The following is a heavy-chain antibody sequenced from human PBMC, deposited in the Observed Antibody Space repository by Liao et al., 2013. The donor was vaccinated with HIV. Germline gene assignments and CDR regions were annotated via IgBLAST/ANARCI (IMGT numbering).Heavy chain of an antibody. CDR1: GGSISSGDYY. Sequence: QMQLQESGPGLVKPSQTLSLTCTVSGGSISSGDYYWSWIRQPPGKGLEWIGYIYYTGSTYNNPSLTSRVSISVDTSKNQFSLKLSSVTAADTAVYYCARSQYYYCLDVWGKGTTVTVSS. CDR3: ARSQYYYCLDV. CDR2: IYYTGST. J-gene: IGHJ6*03. V-gene: IGHV4-30-4*08.